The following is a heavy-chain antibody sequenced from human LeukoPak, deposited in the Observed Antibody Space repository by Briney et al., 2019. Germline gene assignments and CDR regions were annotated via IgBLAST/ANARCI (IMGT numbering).Heavy chain of an antibody. Sequence: GGSLRLSCAASGFTFSSQWMSWVRQAPGKGLEWVANMKYDGSEKYYVDSVKGRLPISRDNAENSLYLQMNSLRAEDTAVYYCARDIEAAGLFLDYWGQGTLVTVSS. CDR1: GFTFSSQW. D-gene: IGHD6-13*01. J-gene: IGHJ4*02. CDR3: ARDIEAAGLFLDY. CDR2: MKYDGSEK. V-gene: IGHV3-7*01.